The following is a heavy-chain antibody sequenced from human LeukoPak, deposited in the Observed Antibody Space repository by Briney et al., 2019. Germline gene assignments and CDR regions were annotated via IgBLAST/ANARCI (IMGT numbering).Heavy chain of an antibody. Sequence: GGSLTLSCAASGITFSSSAMMWVRQAPGKGLEWVSAISGGGGTTYYADSVKGRFTISRDNSKNTLYLQMNSLRAEEPAVYYCARVGMDLYMDVWGKGTTVTVSS. CDR2: ISGGGGTT. CDR1: GITFSSSA. D-gene: IGHD5-24*01. J-gene: IGHJ6*03. V-gene: IGHV3-23*01. CDR3: ARVGMDLYMDV.